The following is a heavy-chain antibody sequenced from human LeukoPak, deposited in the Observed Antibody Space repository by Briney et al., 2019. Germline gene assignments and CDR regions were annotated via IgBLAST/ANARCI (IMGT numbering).Heavy chain of an antibody. CDR1: GGTFISYA. CDR2: IIPIFGTA. V-gene: IGHV1-69*13. CDR3: ARDPRRGGIAAARDNWFDP. D-gene: IGHD6-13*01. J-gene: IGHJ5*02. Sequence: ASVKVSCKASGGTFISYAISWVRQAPGQGLEWMGGIIPIFGTANYAQKFQGRVTITADESTSTAYMELSSLRSEDTAVYYCARDPRRGGIAAARDNWFDPWGQGTLVTVSS.